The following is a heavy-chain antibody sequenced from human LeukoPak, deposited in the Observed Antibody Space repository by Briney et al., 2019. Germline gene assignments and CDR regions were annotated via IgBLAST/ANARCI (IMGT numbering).Heavy chain of an antibody. CDR2: INAGHGKP. Sequence: GASVKVSCKASGYTLTTYALHWVRQAPRESFEWLGWINAGHGKPEYSQKFQGRVTFTRDTSANTAYMDLTGLRSEDTAVYYCASLGEYSYVHFDYWGQGTLVTVSS. J-gene: IGHJ4*02. CDR1: GYTLTTYA. V-gene: IGHV1-3*01. D-gene: IGHD5-18*01. CDR3: ASLGEYSYVHFDY.